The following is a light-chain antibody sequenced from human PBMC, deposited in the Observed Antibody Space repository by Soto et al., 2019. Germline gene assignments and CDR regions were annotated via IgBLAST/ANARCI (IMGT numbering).Light chain of an antibody. CDR3: QHYNSYGT. CDR1: QDIRNY. J-gene: IGKJ1*01. Sequence: DIQMTQSPPSLSASVGDRVTITCRANQDIRNYLGWYQQNPGKAPKILIYHASSLETGVPSRFSGSGSGTEFTLTISSLQPDDFATYYCQHYNSYGTFGQGTKVDIK. V-gene: IGKV1-17*01. CDR2: HAS.